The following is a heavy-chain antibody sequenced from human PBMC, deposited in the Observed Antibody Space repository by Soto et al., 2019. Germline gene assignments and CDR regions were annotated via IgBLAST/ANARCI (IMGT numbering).Heavy chain of an antibody. V-gene: IGHV1-46*01. J-gene: IGHJ5*02. CDR1: GDTFTSYY. CDR2: INPHGGST. Sequence: ASVKVSCKAPGDTFTSYYLNWVRQAPGQGLEWMGVINPHGGSTKYAQKFQGRITMTRDTSRSTVYMELSSLGSDDTAIYYCARSSGGNFGIIIEGSNWFDPWGQGTLVTVSS. CDR3: ARSSGGNFGIIIEGSNWFDP. D-gene: IGHD3-3*01.